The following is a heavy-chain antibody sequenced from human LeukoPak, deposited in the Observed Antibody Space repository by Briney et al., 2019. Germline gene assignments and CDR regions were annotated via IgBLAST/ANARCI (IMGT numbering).Heavy chain of an antibody. CDR3: ASLRTGYQLLGAFDY. V-gene: IGHV4-59*08. J-gene: IGHJ4*02. D-gene: IGHD2-2*01. CDR2: IYSSGST. CDR1: GGSISRYH. Sequence: SETLSLTCTVSGGSISRYHWSWIRQPPGKGLEWIGYIYSSGSTNYNPSLKSRVIISIDTSKNQFSLKLSSVSGADTAVYYCASLRTGYQLLGAFDYWGQGTLVTVSS.